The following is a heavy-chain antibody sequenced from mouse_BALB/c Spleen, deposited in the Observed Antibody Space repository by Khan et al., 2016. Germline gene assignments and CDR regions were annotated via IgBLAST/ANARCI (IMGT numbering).Heavy chain of an antibody. CDR1: GYTFTSYT. CDR3: ANQAPHFDY. J-gene: IGHJ2*01. V-gene: IGHV1-4*01. Sequence: VQLQESGAELARPGASVKMSCKASGYTFTSYTMHWVKQRPGQGLEWIGYINPSSGYTNYNQKFKDKATLTADKSSSTAYLQLSSLTSEDSAVYYSANQAPHFDYWGQGTTLTVSS. CDR2: INPSSGYT. D-gene: IGHD3-2*02.